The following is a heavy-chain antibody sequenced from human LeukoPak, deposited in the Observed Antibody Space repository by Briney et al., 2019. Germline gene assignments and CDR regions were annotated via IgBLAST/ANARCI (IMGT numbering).Heavy chain of an antibody. D-gene: IGHD3-10*01. CDR3: ARGYYLSWFDP. V-gene: IGHV4-59*01. CDR1: DGSISSYY. CDR2: IYYSGST. Sequence: SETLSLTCTVSDGSISSYYWSWIRQPPGKGLEWIGYIYYSGSTNYNPSLKSRVTISVDTSKNQFSLRLSSVTAADTAVYYCARGYYLSWFDPWGQGTLVTVSS. J-gene: IGHJ5*02.